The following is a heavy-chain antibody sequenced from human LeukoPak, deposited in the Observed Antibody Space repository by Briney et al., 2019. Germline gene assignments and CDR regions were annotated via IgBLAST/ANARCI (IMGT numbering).Heavy chain of an antibody. CDR1: GFTVSSNY. V-gene: IGHV3-66*01. CDR3: ARDGLYSSSWLTIDY. Sequence: GGSLRLSCAASGFTVSSNYMSWVRQAPGKGLEWVSVIYSGGSTCYADSVKGRFTISRDNSKNTLYLQMNSLRAEDTAVYYCARDGLYSSSWLTIDYWGQGTLVTASS. J-gene: IGHJ4*02. D-gene: IGHD6-13*01. CDR2: IYSGGST.